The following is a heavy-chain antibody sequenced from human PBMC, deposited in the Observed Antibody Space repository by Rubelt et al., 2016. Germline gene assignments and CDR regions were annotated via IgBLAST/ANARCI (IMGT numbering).Heavy chain of an antibody. V-gene: IGHV1-24*01. CDR1: GYTLTELS. J-gene: IGHJ3*02. D-gene: IGHD6-19*01. CDR3: ARDRTWLVPGLDAFDI. CDR2: FDPEDGET. Sequence: SGAEVKKPGASVKVSCKVSGYTLTELSMHWVRQAPGQGLAWMGGFDPEDGETIYAQKFQGRVTMTEDTSTDTAYMELSSLRSEDTAVYYCARDRTWLVPGLDAFDIWGQGTMVTVSS.